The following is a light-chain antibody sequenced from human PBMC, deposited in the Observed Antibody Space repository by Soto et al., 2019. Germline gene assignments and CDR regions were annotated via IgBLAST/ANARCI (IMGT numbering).Light chain of an antibody. CDR3: QQGYTTRWT. Sequence: DIQMTQSPTSLSASVGDRVTITCRARQNLRSYLNWYQQIPGKAPNLLIYATSILQTGVPSRFSGSGTGTDFTLTINGLQPEDFATYYCQQGYTTRWTFGQGTKVEIK. V-gene: IGKV1-39*01. CDR2: ATS. CDR1: QNLRSY. J-gene: IGKJ1*01.